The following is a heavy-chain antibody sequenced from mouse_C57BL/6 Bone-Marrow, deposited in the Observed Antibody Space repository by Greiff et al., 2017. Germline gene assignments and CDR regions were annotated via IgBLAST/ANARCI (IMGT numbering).Heavy chain of an antibody. Sequence: QVTLKVSGPGILQPSQTLSLTCSFSGFSLSTFGMGVGWIRQPSGKGLEWLAHIWWDDDKYYNPALKSRLTISKDTSKNQVFLKIANVDTADTATYYCARIDPTATTIVTSYYAMDYWGQGTSVTVSS. CDR2: IWWDDDK. CDR1: GFSLSTFGMG. D-gene: IGHD2-5*01. J-gene: IGHJ4*01. V-gene: IGHV8-8*01. CDR3: ARIDPTATTIVTSYYAMDY.